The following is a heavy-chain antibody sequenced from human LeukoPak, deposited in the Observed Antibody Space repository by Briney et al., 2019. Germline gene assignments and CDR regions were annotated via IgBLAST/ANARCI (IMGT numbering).Heavy chain of an antibody. J-gene: IGHJ1*01. D-gene: IGHD4-17*01. CDR1: GYTLTSYG. CDR3: ARAGVTTVTTRYFQH. V-gene: IGHV1-18*01. CDR2: ISAYNGNT. Sequence: ASVKVSCKASGYTLTSYGISWVRQAPGQGLEWMGWISAYNGNTNCAQKLQGRVTMTTDTSTSTAYMELRSLRSDDTAVYYCARAGVTTVTTRYFQHWGQGTLVTVSS.